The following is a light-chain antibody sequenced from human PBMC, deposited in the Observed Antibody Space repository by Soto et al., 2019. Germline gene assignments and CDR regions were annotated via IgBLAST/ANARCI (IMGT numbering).Light chain of an antibody. Sequence: EVVLTQSPGTLSLSPGERATLYCRASQSVNSNSLAWYQQKPGQAPRLLIFFASTRATGVPARFSGTGSETDFTLTISGLQSEDSAVYFCQQYNNWPFSFGQGTKVDIK. CDR3: QQYNNWPFS. CDR1: QSVNSN. J-gene: IGKJ1*01. CDR2: FAS. V-gene: IGKV3-15*01.